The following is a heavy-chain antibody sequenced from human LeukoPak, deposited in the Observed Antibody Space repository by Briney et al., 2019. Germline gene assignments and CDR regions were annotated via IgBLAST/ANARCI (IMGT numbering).Heavy chain of an antibody. CDR1: GGSFSGYS. V-gene: IGHV4-34*01. CDR2: INHSGST. J-gene: IGHJ4*02. D-gene: IGHD6-13*01. Sequence: SETPSPPCAVSGGSFSGYSWKWIRQTPREGLGLIGGINHSGSTNYNPSLKSRVTISVDTSQKQFSLSLRSVTAADTAVYYCARGRYLTTRGGAAAGFLDYWGQGSLVTVST. CDR3: ARGRYLTTRGGAAAGFLDY.